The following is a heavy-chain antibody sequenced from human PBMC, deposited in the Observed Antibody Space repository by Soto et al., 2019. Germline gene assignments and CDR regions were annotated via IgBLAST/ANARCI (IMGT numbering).Heavy chain of an antibody. V-gene: IGHV1-46*03. CDR2: INPSGGST. J-gene: IGHJ6*03. CDR1: GYTFTSYY. Sequence: GASVKVSCKASGYTFTSYYMHWVRQAPGQGLEWMGIINPSGGSTSYAQKFQGRVTMTRDTSTSTVYMELSSLRSEDTAVYYCARGAHYDFWSGYSADLQTNYYYYMDVWGKGTTVTVSS. D-gene: IGHD3-3*01. CDR3: ARGAHYDFWSGYSADLQTNYYYYMDV.